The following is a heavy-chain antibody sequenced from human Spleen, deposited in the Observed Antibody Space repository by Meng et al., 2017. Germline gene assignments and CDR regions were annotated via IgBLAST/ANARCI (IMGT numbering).Heavy chain of an antibody. CDR2: IYPKDGDT. Sequence: ASVKVSCKPSGYNFPDYYIHWVRRAPGQGLEWMGWIYPKDGDTNYAQKFQGRVTITADKSTSTAYMELSSLRSEDTAVYYCARAWVSSSSSYYYYGMDVWGQGTTVTVSS. CDR3: ARAWVSSSSSYYYYGMDV. D-gene: IGHD6-6*01. V-gene: IGHV1-2*02. CDR1: GYNFPDYY. J-gene: IGHJ6*02.